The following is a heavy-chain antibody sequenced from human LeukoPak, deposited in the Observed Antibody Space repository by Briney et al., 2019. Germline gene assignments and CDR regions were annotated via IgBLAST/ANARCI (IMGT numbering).Heavy chain of an antibody. J-gene: IGHJ6*02. CDR2: INHSGST. Sequence: PSETLSHTCAVYGGSFSGYYWSWIRQPPGKGLEWIGEINHSGSTNYNPSLKSRVTISVDTSKNQFSLKLSSVTAADTAVYYCARGVSGYYYYGMDVWGQGTTVTVSS. CDR1: GGSFSGYY. CDR3: ARGVSGYYYYGMDV. D-gene: IGHD6-25*01. V-gene: IGHV4-34*01.